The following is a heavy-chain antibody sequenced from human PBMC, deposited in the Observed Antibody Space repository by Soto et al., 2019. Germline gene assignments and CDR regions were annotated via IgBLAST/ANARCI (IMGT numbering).Heavy chain of an antibody. CDR1: GGTFRTYA. CDR3: AKGAVAGTPTSYYYYGMDV. CDR2: IIPIFGTV. D-gene: IGHD6-19*01. V-gene: IGHV1-69*12. J-gene: IGHJ6*02. Sequence: QVQLLQSGAEVKKPGSSVRVSCEASGGTFRTYAISWVRQAPGQGHEWMGEIIPIFGTVNYAQKFQGRVTITADESTTTVYMDLRSLRSEDTAVYYCAKGAVAGTPTSYYYYGMDVWGQGTTVTVYS.